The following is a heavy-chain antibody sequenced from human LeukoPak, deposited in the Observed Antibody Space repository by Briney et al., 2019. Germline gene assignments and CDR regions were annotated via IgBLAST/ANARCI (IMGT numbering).Heavy chain of an antibody. Sequence: KASETLSLTCALSGGSISSSKWRSWVRQPPGKGLEWIGEIHHSGSTNYNPSLKSRVTISVDTSKNQFSLKLSSVTAADTAVYYCARVEGWFDPWGQGTLVTVSS. J-gene: IGHJ5*02. D-gene: IGHD1-1*01. CDR3: ARVEGWFDP. CDR2: IHHSGST. CDR1: GGSISSSKW. V-gene: IGHV4-4*02.